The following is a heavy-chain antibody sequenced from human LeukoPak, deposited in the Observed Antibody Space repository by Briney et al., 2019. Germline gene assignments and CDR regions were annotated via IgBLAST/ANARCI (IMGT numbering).Heavy chain of an antibody. CDR2: IYSDGNT. CDR1: GFTFSSYW. J-gene: IGHJ5*02. V-gene: IGHV3-53*01. CDR3: ARDPYYAESGDP. D-gene: IGHD3-3*01. Sequence: GGSLRLSCAASGFTFSSYWMHWVRQAPGKGLEYVSIIYSDGNTHYADSVKGRFTLSRDNSKNTLYLQMNSLRAEDTAVYYCARDPYYAESGDPWGQGTLVTVSS.